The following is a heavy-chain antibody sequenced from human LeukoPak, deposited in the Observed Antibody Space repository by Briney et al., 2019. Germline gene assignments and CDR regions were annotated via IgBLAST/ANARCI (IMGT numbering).Heavy chain of an antibody. CDR1: GFTFISYA. J-gene: IGHJ4*02. D-gene: IGHD4-17*01. Sequence: GGSLRLSCAASGFTFISYAMSWVRQAPGKGLEWVSVISGSGGSTHYADSAKGRFTISRDNSKNTLYLQMSGLRADDKAVYYCAKESTVFDYWGQGTLVTVSS. V-gene: IGHV3-23*01. CDR3: AKESTVFDY. CDR2: ISGSGGST.